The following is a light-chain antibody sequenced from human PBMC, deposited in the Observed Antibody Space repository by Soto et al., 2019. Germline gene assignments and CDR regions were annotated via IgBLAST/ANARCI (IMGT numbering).Light chain of an antibody. CDR1: SSNIGSGYD. Sequence: QSVLTQPASVCGAPGQRVTISCTGTSSNIGSGYDVHWYQHLPVTAPKLLIYGNTIRPSGVPDRFSGSKSGTSASLAITGLQAEDEADYYCQSYDRSLRGYVFGTGTKVTVL. J-gene: IGLJ1*01. CDR2: GNT. CDR3: QSYDRSLRGYV. V-gene: IGLV1-40*01.